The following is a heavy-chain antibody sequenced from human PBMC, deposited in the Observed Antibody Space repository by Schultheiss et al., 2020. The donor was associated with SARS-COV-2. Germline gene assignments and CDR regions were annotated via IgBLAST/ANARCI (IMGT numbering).Heavy chain of an antibody. CDR1: GFTVSSNY. CDR2: IYSGGST. D-gene: IGHD1-26*01. V-gene: IGHV3-66*04. CDR3: ARHRPHSGSYYRVWVGAFDI. J-gene: IGHJ3*02. Sequence: GGSLRLSCAASGFTVSSNYMSWVRQAPGKGLEWVSVIYSGGSTYYADSVKGRFTISRDNSKNTLYLQMNSLRAEDTAVYYCARHRPHSGSYYRVWVGAFDIWGQGTMVTVSS.